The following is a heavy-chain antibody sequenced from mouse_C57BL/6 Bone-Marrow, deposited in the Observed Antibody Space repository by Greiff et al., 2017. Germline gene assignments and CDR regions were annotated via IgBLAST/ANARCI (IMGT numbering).Heavy chain of an antibody. CDR3: ARDDCYYDY. CDR1: GYTFTSYW. V-gene: IGHV1-50*01. D-gene: IGHD2-3*01. J-gene: IGHJ2*01. CDR2: IDPCDSYT. Sequence: VQLQQPGAELVKPGASVKLSCKASGYTFTSYWMHWVKQRPGQGLEWIGEIDPCDSYTNYNEKFKGKATLTVDTSSSTAYMQLSSLTSEGAAVYYCARDDCYYDYWGQGTTLTVSS.